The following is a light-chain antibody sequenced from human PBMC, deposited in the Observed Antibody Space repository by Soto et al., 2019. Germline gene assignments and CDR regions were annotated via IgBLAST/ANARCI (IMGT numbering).Light chain of an antibody. CDR3: LQDYNYAWT. CDR1: QGIRND. J-gene: IGKJ1*01. Sequence: AIQMTPSPSSLSASVGARVTITCRASQGIRNDLGWYQQKPGKAPKLLIYSASTLQSGVPSRFSVSGSGTDFTLSISSLLPEDVTTYYCLQDYNYAWTLGQGTKVEIK. CDR2: SAS. V-gene: IGKV1-6*01.